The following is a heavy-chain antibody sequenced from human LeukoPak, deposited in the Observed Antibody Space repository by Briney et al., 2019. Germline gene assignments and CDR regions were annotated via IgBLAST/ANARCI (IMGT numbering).Heavy chain of an antibody. V-gene: IGHV4-61*01. Sequence: PSETLSLTCTVSGGSVSSGSYYWSWIRQPPGKGLEWIGYIYYSGSTNYNPSLKSRVTISVDTSKNQFSLKLSSVTAADTAVYYCARGCSSTSCYKPGFDPWGQGTLVTVSS. CDR3: ARGCSSTSCYKPGFDP. CDR1: GGSVSSGSYY. J-gene: IGHJ5*02. D-gene: IGHD2-2*02. CDR2: IYYSGST.